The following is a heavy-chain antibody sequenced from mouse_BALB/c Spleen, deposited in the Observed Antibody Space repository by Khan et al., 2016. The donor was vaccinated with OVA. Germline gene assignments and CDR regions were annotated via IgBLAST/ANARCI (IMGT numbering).Heavy chain of an antibody. CDR2: INPNSGGT. CDR1: GYTFTDYN. CDR3: ARTGYGSLGY. Sequence: VQLQQSGPELVKPGASVTIPCKASGYTFTDYNMDWVKQSHGKSLEWIGDINPNSGGTIYNQKFKGKATLTVDKSSSTAYMELRSLTSEDTAVYYCARTGYGSLGYWGQGTTLTVSS. J-gene: IGHJ2*01. V-gene: IGHV1-18*01. D-gene: IGHD1-1*01.